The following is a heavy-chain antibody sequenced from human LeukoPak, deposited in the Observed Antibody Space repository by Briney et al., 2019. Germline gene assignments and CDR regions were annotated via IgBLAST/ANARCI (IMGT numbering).Heavy chain of an antibody. D-gene: IGHD4-23*01. Sequence: SETLSLACVVSGGSLTDYHWSWIRQPPGKGLEWIGYIYHSGSTDYNPSIKSRVTISVDTSKSQFSLKLTSVTAADTAVYYCATLTTVVTAYYFDYWGQGTLVTVSS. J-gene: IGHJ4*02. CDR2: IYHSGST. CDR1: GGSLTDYH. CDR3: ATLTTVVTAYYFDY. V-gene: IGHV4-4*09.